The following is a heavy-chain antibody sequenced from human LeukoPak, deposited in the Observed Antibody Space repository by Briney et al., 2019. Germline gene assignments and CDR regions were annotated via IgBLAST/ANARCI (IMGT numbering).Heavy chain of an antibody. CDR3: AAHIDPNIVVVPAAIGAEYFQH. Sequence: RASVKVSCKASGYTFTSYYMHWVRQAPGKGLEWMGGFDPEDGETIYAQKFQGRVTMTEDTSTDTAYMELSSLRSEDTAVYYCAAHIDPNIVVVPAAIGAEYFQHWGQGTLVTVSS. D-gene: IGHD2-2*02. J-gene: IGHJ1*01. CDR1: GYTFTSYY. CDR2: FDPEDGET. V-gene: IGHV1-24*01.